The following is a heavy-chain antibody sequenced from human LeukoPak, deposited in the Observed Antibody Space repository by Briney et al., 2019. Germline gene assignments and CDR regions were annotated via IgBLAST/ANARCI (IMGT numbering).Heavy chain of an antibody. D-gene: IGHD3-9*01. CDR1: GYTFTSYD. V-gene: IGHV1-8*01. CDR2: MNPNSGNT. CDR3: ARDAKPYDILTGYNY. Sequence: ASVKVSCKASGYTFTSYDINWVRQATGQGLEWMGWMNPNSGNTGYAQKLQGRVTMTTDTSTSTAYMELRSLRSDDTAVYYCARDAKPYDILTGYNYWGQGTLVTVSS. J-gene: IGHJ4*02.